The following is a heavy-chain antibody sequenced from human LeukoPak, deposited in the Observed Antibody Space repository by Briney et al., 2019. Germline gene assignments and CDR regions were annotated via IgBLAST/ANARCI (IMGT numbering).Heavy chain of an antibody. D-gene: IGHD3-9*01. CDR2: INPSGGST. CDR1: GYTFTSYY. V-gene: IGHV1-46*01. Sequence: GASVKVSCKASGYTFTSYYMHWVRQAPGQGLEWMGIINPSGGSTSFAQKFQGRVTMTRDTSTSTLYMELSSLRSEDTAVYYCARSPRGGDILTGYYFDYWGQGTLVTVSS. CDR3: ARSPRGGDILTGYYFDY. J-gene: IGHJ4*02.